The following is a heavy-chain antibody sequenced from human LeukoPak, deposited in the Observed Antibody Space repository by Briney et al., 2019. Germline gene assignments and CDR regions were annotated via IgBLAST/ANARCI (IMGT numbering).Heavy chain of an antibody. CDR3: AKVDDSSGNRGALDY. J-gene: IGHJ4*02. CDR2: ISGSGGST. Sequence: PGGSLRLSCAASGFTFSSYAMSWVRQAPGKGLEWVSAISGSGGSTYYAVSVKGRFTISRDNSKNTLYLQMNSLRAEDTAVYYCAKVDDSSGNRGALDYWGQGTLVTVSS. CDR1: GFTFSSYA. D-gene: IGHD3-22*01. V-gene: IGHV3-23*01.